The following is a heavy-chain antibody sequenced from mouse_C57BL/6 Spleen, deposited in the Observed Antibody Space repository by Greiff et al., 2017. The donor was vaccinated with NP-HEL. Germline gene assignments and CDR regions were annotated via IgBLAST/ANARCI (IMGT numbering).Heavy chain of an antibody. CDR1: GYTFTSYW. D-gene: IGHD4-1*01. V-gene: IGHV1-64*01. Sequence: QVQLQQPGAELVKPGASVKLSCKASGYTFTSYWMHWVKQRPGQGLEWIGMIHPNSGSTNYNEKFKSKATLTVDKSSSTAYMQLSSLTSEDSAVYYCARLTGTGYFDYWGQGTTLTVSS. CDR3: ARLTGTGYFDY. CDR2: IHPNSGST. J-gene: IGHJ2*01.